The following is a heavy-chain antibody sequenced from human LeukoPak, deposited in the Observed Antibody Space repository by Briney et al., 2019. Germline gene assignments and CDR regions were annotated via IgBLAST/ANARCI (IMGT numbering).Heavy chain of an antibody. CDR2: MSINSGLI. CDR3: AREFDYRTSGAGY. CDR1: GFTFSHYS. Sequence: PGGSLRLSCAASGFTFSHYSMNWVRQAPGKGLEWVSSMSINSGLIYYADSVKGRFTISRDNAKNSLYLQMNSLRAEDTAVYYCAREFDYRTSGAGYWGQGTLVTVSS. V-gene: IGHV3-21*01. D-gene: IGHD6-6*01. J-gene: IGHJ4*02.